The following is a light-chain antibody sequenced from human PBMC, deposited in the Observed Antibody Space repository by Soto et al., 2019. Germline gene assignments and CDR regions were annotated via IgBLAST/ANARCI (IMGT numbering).Light chain of an antibody. V-gene: IGKV3-20*01. Sequence: EIVLTQSPGTLSLSPGERATLSCRASQSVSSSYLAWYQQKPGQAPRLLIYGASSRATGIPGRFSGSGSGTDFTLTISRLEPEDFAVYYCQQYKTFGQGTKVELK. CDR2: GAS. CDR3: QQYKT. CDR1: QSVSSSY. J-gene: IGKJ1*01.